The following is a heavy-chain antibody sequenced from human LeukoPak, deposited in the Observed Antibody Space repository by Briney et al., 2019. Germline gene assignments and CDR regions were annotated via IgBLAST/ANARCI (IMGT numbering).Heavy chain of an antibody. CDR2: IRYDGSIK. CDR3: ARGHCTNGVCYTALDY. CDR1: GFTFSGYG. D-gene: IGHD2-8*01. J-gene: IGHJ4*02. Sequence: GGSLRLSCAASGFTFSGYGMHWVRQAPGKGLEWVAFIRYDGSIKNYADSVKGRFTVSRDNSKNTLYLQMNSLRAEDTAVYYCARGHCTNGVCYTALDYWGQGTLVTVSS. V-gene: IGHV3-30*02.